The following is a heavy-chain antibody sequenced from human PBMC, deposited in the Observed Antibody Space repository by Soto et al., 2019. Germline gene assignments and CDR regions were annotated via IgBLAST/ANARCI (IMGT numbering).Heavy chain of an antibody. CDR2: IIPIFGTA. CDR1: GGTFSSYY. V-gene: IGHV1-69*01. D-gene: IGHD1-26*01. J-gene: IGHJ4*02. Sequence: QVQLVHSGAEVKKPGSSVKVSCKASGGTFSSYYIHWVRQAPGQGLECMGEIIPIFGTANYAQKIQGRVTITADESTSTAYMELSSLRSEDTAVYYCARDGGRHSGGIEYWGQGTLVTVSS. CDR3: ARDGGRHSGGIEY.